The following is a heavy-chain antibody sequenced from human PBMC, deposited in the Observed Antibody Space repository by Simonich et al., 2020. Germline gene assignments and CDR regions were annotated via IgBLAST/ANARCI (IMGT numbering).Heavy chain of an antibody. V-gene: IGHV3-21*01. J-gene: IGHJ4*02. D-gene: IGHD1-1*01. CDR2: IISSSSYI. CDR1: GFTFSSYS. CDR3: ARANERDY. Sequence: EVQLVESGGGLVKPGGSLRLSCAASGFTFSSYSMNWVRQAPGEGLEGVSSIISSSSYIYYADSVKGRFTISRDNAKNSLYLQMNSLRAEDTAVYYCARANERDYWGQGTLVTVSS.